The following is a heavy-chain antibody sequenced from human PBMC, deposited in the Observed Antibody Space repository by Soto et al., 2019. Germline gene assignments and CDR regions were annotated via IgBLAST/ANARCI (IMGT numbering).Heavy chain of an antibody. D-gene: IGHD3-9*01. CDR1: GFTFSSYL. CDR2: INSDGSST. V-gene: IGHV3-74*01. J-gene: IGHJ6*02. Sequence: GGSLRLSFAASGFTFSSYLMHWVRQAPVKGLVWVSRINSDGSSTGYADSVKGRFTISRDNAKNTLYLQMKSLRAEDTAVYYCSRDANFYILTGYSPGNYYGGMDVWGQWTMVTVSS. CDR3: SRDANFYILTGYSPGNYYGGMDV.